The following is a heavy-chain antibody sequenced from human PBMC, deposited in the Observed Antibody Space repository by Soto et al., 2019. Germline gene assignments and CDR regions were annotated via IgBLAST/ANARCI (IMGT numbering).Heavy chain of an antibody. CDR3: AGTRLNYRELGS. D-gene: IGHD2-8*01. CDR2: ISGPGVT. Sequence: GGSLRLSCVASGFSVTNTYMHWVRQAPGKGLEWVSVISGPGVTYYADSVKGRIALSRDTSQNTMYLHMRNLRADDTAVYYCAGTRLNYRELGSWRQGSLVTVAS. V-gene: IGHV3-53*01. J-gene: IGHJ5*02. CDR1: GFSVTNTY.